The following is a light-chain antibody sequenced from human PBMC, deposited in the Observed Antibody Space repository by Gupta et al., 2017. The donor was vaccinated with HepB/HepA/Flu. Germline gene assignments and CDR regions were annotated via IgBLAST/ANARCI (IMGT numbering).Light chain of an antibody. CDR2: DAS. CDR3: QQRSSWPLT. CDR1: QSVSSY. J-gene: IGKJ4*01. V-gene: IGKV3-11*01. Sequence: EIVLTQSPATLSLSPGERATLSCRASQSVSSYLAWYQQKPGQAPRVLIYDASNRATGIPARFSGSGSATDFTLTISILAPEDFAVYYCQQRSSWPLTFGGGTKVEIK.